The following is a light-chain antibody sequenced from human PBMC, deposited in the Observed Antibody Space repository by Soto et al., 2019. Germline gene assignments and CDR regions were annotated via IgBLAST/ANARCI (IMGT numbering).Light chain of an antibody. CDR3: QQNKDYPWT. Sequence: DIQMTQSPSTLSSSVGDRVTITCRASQSISSWLAWYQQKPGKAPKLLIYDASSLESGVPSRFSGRGSGTEFSLNISSLQPDDFATYYCQQNKDYPWTFGQGTKVEIK. CDR2: DAS. J-gene: IGKJ1*01. V-gene: IGKV1-5*01. CDR1: QSISSW.